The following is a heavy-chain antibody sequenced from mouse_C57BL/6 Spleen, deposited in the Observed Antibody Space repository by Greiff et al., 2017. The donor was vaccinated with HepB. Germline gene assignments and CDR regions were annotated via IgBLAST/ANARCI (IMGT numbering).Heavy chain of an antibody. CDR3: ARAGVCMDY. J-gene: IGHJ4*01. D-gene: IGHD2-10*02. V-gene: IGHV1-76*01. CDR2: IYPGSGNT. Sequence: VQLQQSGAELVRPGASVKLSCKASGYTFTDYYINWVQQRPGQGLEWIARIYPGSGNTYYNEKFKGKATLTAEKSSSTAYMQLSSLTSEDSAVYYCARAGVCMDYWGQGTSVTVSA. CDR1: GYTFTDYY.